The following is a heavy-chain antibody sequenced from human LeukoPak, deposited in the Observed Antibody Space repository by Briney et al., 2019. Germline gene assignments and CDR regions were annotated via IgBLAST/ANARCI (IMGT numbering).Heavy chain of an antibody. Sequence: LETLSLTCTVSGGSISSYYWSWLRQPPGKGLEWIGYIYYSGSTNYNPSLKSRVTISVDTSKNQFSLKLTSVTAADTAVYYCASAYGSGSYLWFDPWGQGTLVTVSS. V-gene: IGHV4-59*01. J-gene: IGHJ5*02. CDR3: ASAYGSGSYLWFDP. CDR2: IYYSGST. CDR1: GGSISSYY. D-gene: IGHD3-10*01.